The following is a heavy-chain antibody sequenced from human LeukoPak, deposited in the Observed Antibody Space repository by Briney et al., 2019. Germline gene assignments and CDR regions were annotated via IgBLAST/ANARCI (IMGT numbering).Heavy chain of an antibody. V-gene: IGHV4-39*07. CDR1: GGSISSSSYY. CDR3: ALYNSSAGSLYY. CDR2: IYYSGST. Sequence: PSETLSLTCTVSGGSISSSSYYWGWIRQPPGKGLEWIGSIYYSGSTYYNPSLKSRVTISVDTSKNQFSLKLSSVTAADTAVYYCALYNSSAGSLYYWGQGTLVTVSS. J-gene: IGHJ4*02. D-gene: IGHD6-6*01.